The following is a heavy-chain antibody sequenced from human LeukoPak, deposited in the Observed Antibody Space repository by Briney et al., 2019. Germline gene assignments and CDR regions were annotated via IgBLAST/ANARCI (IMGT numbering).Heavy chain of an antibody. D-gene: IGHD4-23*01. Sequence: PGRSLRLSCAASRFTFSNYAMHWVRQAPGKGLEGVAVISYDGRNKYYADSVKGRFTISRDNSRNTVYMEMNSLRAEDTAVYYCAQGNALDYWGQGTLVTVSS. V-gene: IGHV3-30*04. CDR2: ISYDGRNK. CDR3: AQGNALDY. J-gene: IGHJ4*02. CDR1: RFTFSNYA.